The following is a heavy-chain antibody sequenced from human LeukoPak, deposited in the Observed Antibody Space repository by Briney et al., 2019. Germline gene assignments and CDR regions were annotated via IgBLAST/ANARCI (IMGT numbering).Heavy chain of an antibody. D-gene: IGHD6-19*01. Sequence: GGSLRLSCAASGFTSSSNWMHWVRQAPGKGLVWVSRINSDRSTTNYADSVRGRFTISRDNAKNTLYLQMNSLRDEDTAMYYCIMYNSGWNWGQGTLVTVSS. J-gene: IGHJ4*02. V-gene: IGHV3-74*01. CDR1: GFTSSSNW. CDR3: IMYNSGWN. CDR2: INSDRSTT.